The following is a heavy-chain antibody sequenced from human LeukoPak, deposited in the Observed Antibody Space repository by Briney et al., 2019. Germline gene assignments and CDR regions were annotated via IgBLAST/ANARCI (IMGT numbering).Heavy chain of an antibody. D-gene: IGHD3-22*01. CDR1: GGSISSYY. CDR2: IYTSGST. V-gene: IGHV4-4*07. J-gene: IGHJ4*02. CDR3: ARDRYYYDSSGYYLFDY. Sequence: SETLSLTCTVSGGSISSYYWSWIRQPAGKGLEWIGRIYTSGSTNYNPSLKSRVTMSVDTSKNQFSLKLSSVTAPDTAVYYRARDRYYYDSSGYYLFDYWGQGTLVTVSS.